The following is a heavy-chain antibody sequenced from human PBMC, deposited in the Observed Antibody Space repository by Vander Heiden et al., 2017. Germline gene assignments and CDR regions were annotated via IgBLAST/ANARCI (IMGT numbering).Heavy chain of an antibody. Sequence: QVQLQQSGPGLVKPSQTLSLTCAISGDSVSSNSAAWNWIRQSPSRGLEWLGRTYYRSKWYNDYAVSVKSRITINPDTSKNQFSLQLNSVTPEDTAVYYCARDTESSSSHPGVLSYFDYWGQGTLVTVSS. CDR2: TYYRSKWYN. CDR3: ARDTESSSSHPGVLSYFDY. V-gene: IGHV6-1*01. CDR1: GDSVSSNSAA. D-gene: IGHD6-13*01. J-gene: IGHJ4*02.